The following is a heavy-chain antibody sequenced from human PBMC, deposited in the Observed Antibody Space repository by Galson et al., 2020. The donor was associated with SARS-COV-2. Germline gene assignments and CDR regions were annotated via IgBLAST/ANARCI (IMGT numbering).Heavy chain of an antibody. J-gene: IGHJ5*02. D-gene: IGHD3-22*01. CDR2: IYYSGST. CDR1: GGSISSSSYY. Sequence: SETLSLTCTVSGGSISSSSYYWGWIRKPPGKGLEWIGTIYYSGSTYYNPSLKSRVTISVDTSKNQFSLKLSSVTAADTAVYYCARRSYNDSSGYYSFVVDPWGQGTLVTVSS. CDR3: ARRSYNDSSGYYSFVVDP. V-gene: IGHV4-39*01.